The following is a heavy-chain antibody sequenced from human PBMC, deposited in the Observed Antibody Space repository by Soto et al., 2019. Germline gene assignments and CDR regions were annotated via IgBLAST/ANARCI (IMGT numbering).Heavy chain of an antibody. CDR2: ISAYNGNT. CDR3: ARDCSGGSCILYDY. D-gene: IGHD2-15*01. Sequence: QVQLVQSGAEVKKPGASVKVSCKASGYTFTSYGISWVRQAPGQGLEWMGWISAYNGNTNYAQKLQGRVTMTTDTXXSTAYMQRRSLRSDDTAVYYCARDCSGGSCILYDYWGQGTLVTVSS. CDR1: GYTFTSYG. J-gene: IGHJ4*02. V-gene: IGHV1-18*01.